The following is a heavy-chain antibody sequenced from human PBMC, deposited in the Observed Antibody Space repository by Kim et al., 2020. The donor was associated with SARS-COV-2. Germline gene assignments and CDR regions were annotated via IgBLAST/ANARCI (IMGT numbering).Heavy chain of an antibody. J-gene: IGHJ6*02. D-gene: IGHD5-12*01. CDR3: ARGYVDSYYYGMDV. CDR2: IYSGGST. Sequence: GGSLRLSCAASGFTVSSNYMSWVRQAPGKGLEWVSVIYSGGSTYYADSVKGRFTISRHNSKNTLYLQMNSLRAEDTAVYYCARGYVDSYYYGMDVWGQGTTVTVSS. CDR1: GFTVSSNY. V-gene: IGHV3-53*04.